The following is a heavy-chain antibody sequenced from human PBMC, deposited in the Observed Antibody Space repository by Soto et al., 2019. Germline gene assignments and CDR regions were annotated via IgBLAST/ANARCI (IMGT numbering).Heavy chain of an antibody. V-gene: IGHV1-69*05. CDR2: INPIFGTA. J-gene: IGHJ5*02. D-gene: IGHD3-16*02. Sequence: ARQAPGQGLEWMGGINPIFGTANYAQKFQGRVTITRDTSASTAYMELSSLRSEDTAVDYCARGFPLWFEPWGQGTLVTVSS. CDR3: ARGFPLWFEP.